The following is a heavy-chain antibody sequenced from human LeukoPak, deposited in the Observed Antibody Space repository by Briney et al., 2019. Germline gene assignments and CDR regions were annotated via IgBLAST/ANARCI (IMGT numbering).Heavy chain of an antibody. CDR1: GGSFSGYY. J-gene: IGHJ5*02. V-gene: IGHV4-34*01. CDR2: INHSGST. CDR3: AGYSGSYARGGVNWFDP. D-gene: IGHD1-26*01. Sequence: PSETLSLTCAVYGGSFSGYYWSWIRQPPGKGLEWSGEINHSGSTNYNPSLKSRVTISVATSKNQFSLKLSSVTAADTAVYYCAGYSGSYARGGVNWFDPWGQGTLVTVSS.